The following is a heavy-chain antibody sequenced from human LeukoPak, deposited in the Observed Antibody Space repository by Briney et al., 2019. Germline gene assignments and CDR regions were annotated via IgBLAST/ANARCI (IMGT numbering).Heavy chain of an antibody. CDR3: ARIAIAAAGGDDY. CDR1: GGSFSGYY. J-gene: IGHJ4*02. CDR2: INHSGST. D-gene: IGHD6-13*01. Sequence: SETLSLTCAVYGGSFSGYYWSWIRQPPGKGLEWIGEINHSGSTNYNPSLKSRVTISVDTSKNQFSLKLSSVTAADTAVYYCARIAIAAAGGDDYWGQGTLVTVSS. V-gene: IGHV4-34*01.